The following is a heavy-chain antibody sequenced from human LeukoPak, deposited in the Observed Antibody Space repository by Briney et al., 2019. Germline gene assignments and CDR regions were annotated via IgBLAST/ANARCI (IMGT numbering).Heavy chain of an antibody. Sequence: PGGSLRLSCAASGFTFSSYAMSRVRQAPGTGLEWVSAISGSGGSTYYADSVKGRFTISRDNSKNTLYLQMNSLRAEDTAVYYCAKTYGSGSYYNSLDYWGQGTLVTVST. CDR3: AKTYGSGSYYNSLDY. J-gene: IGHJ4*02. D-gene: IGHD3-10*01. CDR2: ISGSGGST. CDR1: GFTFSSYA. V-gene: IGHV3-23*01.